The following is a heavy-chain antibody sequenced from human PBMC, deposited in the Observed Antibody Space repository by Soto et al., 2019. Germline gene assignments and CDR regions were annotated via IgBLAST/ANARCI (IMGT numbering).Heavy chain of an antibody. CDR3: ASSGYPLPHDAFDI. V-gene: IGHV6-1*01. CDR2: TYYRSKWYN. CDR1: GDSVSSNSAA. Sequence: KQSQTLSLPCAISGDSVSSNSAAWNWIRQSPSRGLEWLGRTYYRSKWYNDYAVSVKSRITINPDTSKNQFSLQLNSVTPEDTAVYYCASSGYPLPHDAFDIWGQGTMVTVSS. D-gene: IGHD3-22*01. J-gene: IGHJ3*02.